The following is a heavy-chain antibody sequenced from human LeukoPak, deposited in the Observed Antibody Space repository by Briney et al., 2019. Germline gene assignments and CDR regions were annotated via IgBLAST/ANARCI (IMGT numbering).Heavy chain of an antibody. CDR2: MIHSGRT. J-gene: IGHJ4*02. D-gene: IGHD4-17*01. CDR3: ARAGYGDSDFDY. Sequence: SETLSLTCIVSGYSISSGYYWAWIRQPPGKGLEWLGSMIHSGRTYYNPSLKSRVTISVDTSKNQFSLKLSPVTAADTAVYYCARAGYGDSDFDYWGQGTLVTVSS. V-gene: IGHV4-38-2*02. CDR1: GYSISSGYY.